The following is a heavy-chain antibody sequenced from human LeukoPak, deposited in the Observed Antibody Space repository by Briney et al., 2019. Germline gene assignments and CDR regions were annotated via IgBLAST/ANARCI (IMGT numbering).Heavy chain of an antibody. D-gene: IGHD4-11*01. CDR2: IYYSGTT. CDR1: CGSISSYY. J-gene: IGHJ4*02. Sequence: SETLSLTCTVSCGSISSYYWSWIRQPPGKGLEWIGYIYYSGTTNYNPSLKSRVTISVDTSKNQFSLKLNSVTAADTAVYYCESSVAVNALYFAYWGQGTLVTVYS. CDR3: ESSVAVNALYFAY. V-gene: IGHV4-59*13.